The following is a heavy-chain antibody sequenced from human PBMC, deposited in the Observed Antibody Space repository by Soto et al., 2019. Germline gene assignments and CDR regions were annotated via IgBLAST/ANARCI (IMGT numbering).Heavy chain of an antibody. CDR3: ARGGLSDTINYYHPYLFDY. J-gene: IGHJ4*02. Sequence: QVQLVQSGAEVRKPGSSVKVSCKASGGTFSSDAISWVRQAPGQGLEWMGGIIPMFRTPNYAQKFQGRVTITADESTRTAYMELSSLRSEDTAVFYCARGGLSDTINYYHPYLFDYWGQGTLLTVSS. V-gene: IGHV1-69*01. CDR2: IIPMFRTP. CDR1: GGTFSSDA. D-gene: IGHD3-22*01.